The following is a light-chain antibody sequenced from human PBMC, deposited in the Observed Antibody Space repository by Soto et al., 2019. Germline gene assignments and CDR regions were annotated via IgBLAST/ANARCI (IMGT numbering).Light chain of an antibody. V-gene: IGLV1-44*01. Sequence: QLVLTQPPSASGTPGQRVTISCSGSRSNIGSGNVYWYQHFPGTAPKLLIYKSYQGPSGVPDRFSASKSGTSASLAISGLQSEDEADYYCASCDGSLTGVVFGGGTQLTVL. CDR1: RSNIGSGN. CDR2: KSY. J-gene: IGLJ7*01. CDR3: ASCDGSLTGVV.